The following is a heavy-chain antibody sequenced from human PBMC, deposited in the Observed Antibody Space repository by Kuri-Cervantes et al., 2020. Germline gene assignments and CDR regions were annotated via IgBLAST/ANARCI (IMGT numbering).Heavy chain of an antibody. CDR3: ARVPDIVVVPAAMYDAFDI. CDR2: IDSGNGNT. D-gene: IGHD2-2*01. J-gene: IGHJ3*02. Sequence: ASVKVSCKASGHTFIRNAMHWVRQAPGQRFEWMGWIDSGNGNTKYSQNFQGRVTITRDTSASTAYMELSSLRSEDTAVYYCARVPDIVVVPAAMYDAFDIWGQGTMVTVSS. CDR1: GHTFIRNA. V-gene: IGHV1-3*01.